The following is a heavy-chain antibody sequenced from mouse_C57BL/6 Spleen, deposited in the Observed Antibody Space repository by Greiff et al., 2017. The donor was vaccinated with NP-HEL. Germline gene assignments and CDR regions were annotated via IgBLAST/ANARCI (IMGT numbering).Heavy chain of an antibody. CDR3: ARQGSSGYVAFAY. J-gene: IGHJ3*01. V-gene: IGHV2-6-1*01. CDR1: GFSLTSYG. D-gene: IGHD3-2*02. Sequence: QVQLKQSGPGLVAPSQSLSITCTVSGFSLTSYGVHWVRQPPGKGLEWLVVIWSDGSTTYNSALKSRLSISKDNSKSQVFLKMNSLQTDDTAMYYCARQGSSGYVAFAYWGQGTLVTVSA. CDR2: IWSDGST.